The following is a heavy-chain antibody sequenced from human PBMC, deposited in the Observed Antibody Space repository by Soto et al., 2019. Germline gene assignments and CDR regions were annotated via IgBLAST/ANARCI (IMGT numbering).Heavy chain of an antibody. CDR2: IYPGDSDT. V-gene: IGHV5-51*01. CDR1: GYSFTSYW. D-gene: IGHD6-6*01. J-gene: IGHJ6*04. CDR3: ARLVYSSSIYYKYCMDV. Sequence: PGESLKISCKGSGYSFTSYWIGWVRQMPGKGLEWMGIIYPGDSDTRYSPSFQGQVTISADKSISTAYLQWSSLKASDTAMYYCARLVYSSSIYYKYCMDVWGRGNRVIVSS.